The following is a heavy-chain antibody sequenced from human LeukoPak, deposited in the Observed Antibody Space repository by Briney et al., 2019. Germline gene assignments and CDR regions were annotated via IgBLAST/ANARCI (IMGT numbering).Heavy chain of an antibody. D-gene: IGHD2-2*01. J-gene: IGHJ4*02. V-gene: IGHV4-31*02. Sequence: SETLSLTCTVSGGSISSADYYWSWIRPHPGRGLEWNGYIYYSRNTYYNPSLKSRLTIAVHTSKHQSSLKLSSVTAADTAVYDCARSPKRTNSWYYFDCRGQGTLASVPS. CDR1: GGSISSADYY. CDR3: ARSPKRTNSWYYFDC. CDR2: IYYSRNT.